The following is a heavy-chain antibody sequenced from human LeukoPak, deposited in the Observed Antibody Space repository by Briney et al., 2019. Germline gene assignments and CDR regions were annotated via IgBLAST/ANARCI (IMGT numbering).Heavy chain of an antibody. CDR1: GLTFSDYY. V-gene: IGHV3-11*03. Sequence: EGSLRLSCAASGLTFSDYYMSWIRQAPGKGLEWISFISSSSIYTDYADSVKGRFTISRDNANDSLYLQMNSLRAEDTAVYYCATLLRSQLVSVADYWGQGTLVTVSS. CDR3: ATLLRSQLVSVADY. D-gene: IGHD6-13*01. J-gene: IGHJ4*02. CDR2: ISSSSIYT.